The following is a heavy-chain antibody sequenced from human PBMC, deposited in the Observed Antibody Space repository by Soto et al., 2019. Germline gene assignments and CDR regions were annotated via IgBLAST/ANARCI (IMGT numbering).Heavy chain of an antibody. Sequence: LRLSCAASGFTFSSYAMSWVRQAPGKGLEWVSTISGSGGSADYADSVKGRFTISRDNPQNTLYLEMNSLRAEDTAIYYCAKDRFHVVVTVSIFDPWGQGTLVTVSS. V-gene: IGHV3-23*01. CDR1: GFTFSSYA. J-gene: IGHJ5*02. D-gene: IGHD2-21*02. CDR2: ISGSGGSA. CDR3: AKDRFHVVVTVSIFDP.